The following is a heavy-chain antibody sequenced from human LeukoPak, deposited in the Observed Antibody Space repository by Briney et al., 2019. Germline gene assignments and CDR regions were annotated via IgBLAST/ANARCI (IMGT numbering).Heavy chain of an antibody. V-gene: IGHV1-18*01. Sequence: ASVKVSCKASGYTFTSYGISWVRQAPGQGLEWMGWISAYNGNTNYAQKLQGRVTMTTDTSTSTAYMELRSLRSDDTAVYYCAVCLRSQLICDYAGQGTLVTVSS. J-gene: IGHJ4*02. CDR1: GYTFTSYG. CDR3: AVCLRSQLICDY. CDR2: ISAYNGNT. D-gene: IGHD5/OR15-5a*01.